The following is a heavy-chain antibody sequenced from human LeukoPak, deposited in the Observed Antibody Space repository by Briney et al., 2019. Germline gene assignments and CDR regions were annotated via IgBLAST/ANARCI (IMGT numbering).Heavy chain of an antibody. CDR1: GGSFISGSHY. J-gene: IGHJ6*04. V-gene: IGHV4-61*01. CDR2: IYYSGST. CDR3: ARDYLILATNYYFYYGMDV. D-gene: IGHD5-12*01. Sequence: SETLSLTCTVSGGSFISGSHYWTWIRQSPGRGLEWIGYIYYSGSTNYNPSLKSRVTISVDTSKNQFSLKLSAVTAADTAVYYCARDYLILATNYYFYYGMDVWGKGTTVIVSS.